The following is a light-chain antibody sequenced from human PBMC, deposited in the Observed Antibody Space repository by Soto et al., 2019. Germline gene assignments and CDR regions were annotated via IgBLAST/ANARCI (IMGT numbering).Light chain of an antibody. CDR1: QSVSGY. V-gene: IGKV3-11*01. CDR3: QQRSSWPST. J-gene: IGKJ2*01. Sequence: EVVLTQSPVTLSLSPGERATLTCRASQSVSGYLAWYQHKPGQTPRPLVYSASKRAPGTPARFSGSGSGTDFILTISSLEPEDFTVYYCQQRSSWPSTFGPGTKLEI. CDR2: SAS.